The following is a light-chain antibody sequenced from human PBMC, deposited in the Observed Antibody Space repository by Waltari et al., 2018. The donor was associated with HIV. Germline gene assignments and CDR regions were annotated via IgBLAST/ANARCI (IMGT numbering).Light chain of an antibody. V-gene: IGLV1-44*01. Sequence: QSVLTQSPSASATPGQRGTISCSGSGSTIARTYVNWYQHLPGTAPRPLIYKNNKRPSGVPDRISGSRAATSASLVIGALQSEDEADYYCAAWDDSLRGVAFGGGTKLTVL. CDR1: GSTIARTY. J-gene: IGLJ2*01. CDR3: AAWDDSLRGVA. CDR2: KNN.